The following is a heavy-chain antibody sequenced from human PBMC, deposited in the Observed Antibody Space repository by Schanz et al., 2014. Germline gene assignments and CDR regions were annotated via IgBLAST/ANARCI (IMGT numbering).Heavy chain of an antibody. CDR1: GGSISSGGYS. CDR3: YGMDV. CDR2: IFFRGST. V-gene: IGHV4-30-4*07. Sequence: QVQLQESGPGLVKPSQTLSLTCAVSGGSISSGGYSWSWIRQPPGKGLEWIGYIFFRGSTYYNPSLKGRVTISIDTSKTHFSLRLTSVTAADTAVYYCYGMDVWGQGTTVTVSS. J-gene: IGHJ6*02.